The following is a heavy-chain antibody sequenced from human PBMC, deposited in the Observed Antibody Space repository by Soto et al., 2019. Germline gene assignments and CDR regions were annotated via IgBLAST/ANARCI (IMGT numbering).Heavy chain of an antibody. Sequence: QVQLVESGGGVVQPGRSLRLSCAASGFTFSSYGMHWVRQAPGKGVEWVAVIWYDGSNKYYADSVKGRFTISRDNSKNTLYLQMNSLRAEDTAVYYCARDKWDYDSSGYHDYWGQGTLVTVSS. CDR3: ARDKWDYDSSGYHDY. D-gene: IGHD3-22*01. J-gene: IGHJ4*02. CDR1: GFTFSSYG. V-gene: IGHV3-33*01. CDR2: IWYDGSNK.